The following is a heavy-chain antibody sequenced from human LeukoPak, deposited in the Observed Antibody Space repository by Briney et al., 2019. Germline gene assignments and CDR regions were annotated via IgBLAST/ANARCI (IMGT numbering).Heavy chain of an antibody. D-gene: IGHD3-3*02. CDR3: ARSSDICYFDY. Sequence: PSETLSLTCTVSGGPITTYYWNWIRQAPGKGLEWLGYIYNIGRTNYNPSLRNRITMSLDTSTNQFSLKVSSLTAADTAMYYCARSSDICYFDYWGQGTLVTVSS. CDR2: IYNIGRT. J-gene: IGHJ4*02. CDR1: GGPITTYY. V-gene: IGHV4-59*12.